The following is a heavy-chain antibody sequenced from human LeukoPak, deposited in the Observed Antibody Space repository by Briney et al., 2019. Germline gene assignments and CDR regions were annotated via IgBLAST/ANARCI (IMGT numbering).Heavy chain of an antibody. Sequence: SETLSLTCSVSGDSITYFYWSWIRQPAGKGLEWIGRMSSSGISTYSPSLKSRVTISIDTSRNQFSMNLNSVTAADTAVYYCAKGAGPPWFDPWGQGTLVTVSS. CDR1: GDSITYFY. CDR2: MSSSGIS. D-gene: IGHD6-19*01. V-gene: IGHV4-4*07. CDR3: AKGAGPPWFDP. J-gene: IGHJ5*02.